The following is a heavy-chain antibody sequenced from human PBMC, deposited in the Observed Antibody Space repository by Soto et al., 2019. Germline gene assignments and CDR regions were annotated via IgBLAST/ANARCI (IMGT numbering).Heavy chain of an antibody. J-gene: IGHJ1*01. CDR1: GFTFSSYG. V-gene: IGHV3-30*18. CDR2: ISYDGSNK. Sequence: QVQLVESGGGVVQPGRSLRLSCAASGFTFSSYGMHWVRQAPGKGLEWVAVISYDGSNKYYADSVKGRFTISRDNSQNTLYLQMNSLRAEDTAVYYCANGPVTVVTPGYFQHWGQGTLVTVSS. CDR3: ANGPVTVVTPGYFQH. D-gene: IGHD2-21*02.